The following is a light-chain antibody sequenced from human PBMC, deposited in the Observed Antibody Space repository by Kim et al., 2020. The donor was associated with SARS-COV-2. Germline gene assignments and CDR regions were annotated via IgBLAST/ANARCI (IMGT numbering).Light chain of an antibody. CDR3: SSYTSSSLVV. J-gene: IGLJ2*01. V-gene: IGLV2-14*03. CDR2: DVS. CDR1: SSDVGGYTY. Sequence: QTITIPCTGTSSDVGGYTYVSWYQQHPGKAPKLMIYDVSNRPSGVSNRFSGSKSGNTASLTISGLQAEDEADYYCSSYTSSSLVVFGGGTQLTVL.